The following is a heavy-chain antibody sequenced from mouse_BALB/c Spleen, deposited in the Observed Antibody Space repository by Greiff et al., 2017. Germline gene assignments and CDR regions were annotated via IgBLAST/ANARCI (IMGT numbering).Heavy chain of an antibody. Sequence: EVKLMESGAELVRPGALVKLSCKASGFNIKDYYMHWVKQRPEQGLEWIGWIDPENGNTIYDPKFQGKASITADTSSNTAYLQLSSLTSEDTAVYYCARGLPYYFDYWGQGTTLTVSS. CDR2: IDPENGNT. CDR1: GFNIKDYY. V-gene: IGHV14-1*02. J-gene: IGHJ2*01. CDR3: ARGLPYYFDY. D-gene: IGHD3-1*01.